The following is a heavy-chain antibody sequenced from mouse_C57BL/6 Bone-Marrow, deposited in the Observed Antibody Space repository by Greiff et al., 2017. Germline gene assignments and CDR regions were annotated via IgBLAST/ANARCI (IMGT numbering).Heavy chain of an antibody. CDR3: ARRGGYYGSSYWYFDV. Sequence: QVTLKVSGPGILQSSQTLSLTCSFSGFSLSTSGMGVSWIRQPSGKGLEWLAHIYWDDDKRYNPSLKSRLTISKNTARNQVFLKSTSVDTAETATSYCARRGGYYGSSYWYFDVWGTGTTVTVSS. CDR1: GFSLSTSGMG. J-gene: IGHJ1*03. D-gene: IGHD1-1*01. V-gene: IGHV8-12*01. CDR2: IYWDDDK.